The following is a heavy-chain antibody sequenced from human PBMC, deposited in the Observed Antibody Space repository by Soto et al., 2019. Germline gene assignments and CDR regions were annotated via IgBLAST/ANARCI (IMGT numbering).Heavy chain of an antibody. CDR2: IVPLLGIT. CDR1: GGTFSGYA. V-gene: IGHV1-69*01. CDR3: ARDPRSITGTTSSEGFQH. J-gene: IGHJ1*01. Sequence: QAQLMQSGAEVKKPGSSVKVSCKASGGTFSGYAISWVRQAPGQGLEWMGGIVPLLGITNYAQKFQGRITIAADESTGTACMDLRSLRSEDTAVYYCARDPRSITGTTSSEGFQHWGQGTLVSVSS. D-gene: IGHD1-20*01.